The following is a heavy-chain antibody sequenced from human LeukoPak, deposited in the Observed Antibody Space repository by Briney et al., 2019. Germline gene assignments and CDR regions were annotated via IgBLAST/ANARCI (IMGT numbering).Heavy chain of an antibody. CDR3: ATKQWLAPPPDS. CDR1: VLTYSKYW. Sequence: PGGSLRLSCAPSVLTYSKYWMLWVRQSTGGGVESVSRINTDETVTTYADSGKGRFTVPRDHPENTMFLKINSVRDEDTAVYYCATKQWLAPPPDSWGQGTPVTVSS. V-gene: IGHV3-74*01. J-gene: IGHJ4*02. CDR2: INTDETVT. D-gene: IGHD6-19*01.